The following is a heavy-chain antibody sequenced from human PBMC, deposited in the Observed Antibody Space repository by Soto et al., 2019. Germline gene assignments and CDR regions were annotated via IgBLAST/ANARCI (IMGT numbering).Heavy chain of an antibody. V-gene: IGHV3-30*04. CDR1: GFTFSYYP. J-gene: IGHJ6*03. CDR3: ARGAGGYYYMDA. D-gene: IGHD3-10*01. CDR2: ISFDGSNK. Sequence: QMQLVESGGGAVQPGRSLRLSCAASGFTFSYYPMHWVRQAPGKGLEWVAVISFDGSNKYYADSVKGRFTISRDNAKNTLYLQMNSLRAEDTAVYYCARGAGGYYYMDAWGKGTTVTVSS.